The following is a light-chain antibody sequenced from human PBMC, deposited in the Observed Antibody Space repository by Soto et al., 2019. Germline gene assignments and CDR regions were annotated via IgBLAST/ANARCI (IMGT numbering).Light chain of an antibody. CDR2: DAS. V-gene: IGKV3-15*01. Sequence: ETVMTQSPATLSVSPGERPTLSCRASQSVSSNLAWYQQKPGQAPRLLIYDASTRATGIPARFSGSGSGTEFTLTSSSLHSEDFAVYYCQQYNTWPLTFGPGTKVDI. CDR1: QSVSSN. J-gene: IGKJ3*01. CDR3: QQYNTWPLT.